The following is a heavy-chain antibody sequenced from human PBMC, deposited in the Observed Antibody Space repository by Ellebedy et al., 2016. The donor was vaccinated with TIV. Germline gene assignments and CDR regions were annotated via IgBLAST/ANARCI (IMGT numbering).Heavy chain of an antibody. CDR2: LNPRNGDT. J-gene: IGHJ5*02. V-gene: IGHV1-8*01. Sequence: ASVKVSXXASGYIFTTDDINWVRQATGQGLEWMGWLNPRNGDTSYAQKFQGRVTMTRNTSINTAYMELSSLTSDDTAVYYCARGILTGFDPWGQGTLVTVSS. CDR1: GYIFTTDD. CDR3: ARGILTGFDP.